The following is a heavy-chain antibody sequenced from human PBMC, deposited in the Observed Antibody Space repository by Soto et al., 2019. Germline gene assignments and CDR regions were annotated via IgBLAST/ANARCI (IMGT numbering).Heavy chain of an antibody. CDR2: ISSTTNYI. CDR3: ARESEDLTSNFAY. Sequence: PGGSLRLSCAASGFTFTRYSMNWVRQAPGKGLEWVSSISSTTNYIYYGDSMKGRFTISRDNAKNSLYLERNRLRAEDTAVYYCARESEDLTSNFAYWGQGTLVTVSS. CDR1: GFTFTRYS. J-gene: IGHJ4*02. V-gene: IGHV3-21*06.